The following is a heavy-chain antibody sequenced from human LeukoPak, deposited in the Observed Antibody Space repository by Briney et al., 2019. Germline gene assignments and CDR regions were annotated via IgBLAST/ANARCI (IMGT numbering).Heavy chain of an antibody. D-gene: IGHD3-22*01. Sequence: ASVKVSCKAPGYTFTNYAMNWVRQDPGQGLEWMGWMNTNTGNPTYAQGFTGRFVSSLDTSVSTAYLQISSLKTEDTAVYYCAVLSYDSSGYYYPFDYWGQGTPVTVSS. J-gene: IGHJ4*02. CDR2: MNTNTGNP. CDR3: AVLSYDSSGYYYPFDY. CDR1: GYTFTNYA. V-gene: IGHV7-4-1*02.